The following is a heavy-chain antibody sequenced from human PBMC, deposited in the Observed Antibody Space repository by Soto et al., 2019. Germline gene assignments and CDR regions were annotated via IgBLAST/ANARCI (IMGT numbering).Heavy chain of an antibody. Sequence: QVPLVQSGAEVKKPGASVKVSCKASGYTFTTYGMSWVRQAPGQGLDWMGWISTYNGNTKYAERLQGRVTMTTDTTPSTAYMELRSLRSDDTAVYYCARGPTDYYDNSGDYFLDYWGQGTLVTVSS. CDR3: ARGPTDYYDNSGDYFLDY. CDR2: ISTYNGNT. D-gene: IGHD3-22*01. V-gene: IGHV1-18*01. J-gene: IGHJ4*02. CDR1: GYTFTTYG.